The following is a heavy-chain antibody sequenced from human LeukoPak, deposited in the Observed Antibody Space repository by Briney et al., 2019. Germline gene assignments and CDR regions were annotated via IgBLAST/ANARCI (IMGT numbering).Heavy chain of an antibody. J-gene: IGHJ5*02. CDR3: AGAARDSSGYYWFDP. D-gene: IGHD3-22*01. V-gene: IGHV4-4*07. CDR2: IYSTGST. Sequence: SETLSLTCSVSDDSMISYHWSWIRQSAGKGLEWIGRIYSTGSTDYNPSLMSRVTMSVDTAKKQFSLKLSSVTAADTAVYYCAGAARDSSGYYWFDPWGQGTLVTVSS. CDR1: DDSMISYH.